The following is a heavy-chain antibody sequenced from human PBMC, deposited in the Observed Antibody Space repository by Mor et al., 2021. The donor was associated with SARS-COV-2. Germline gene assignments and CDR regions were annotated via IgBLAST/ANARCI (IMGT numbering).Heavy chain of an antibody. CDR3: ASQYCTGGVCYNGLWYFDL. V-gene: IGHV3-53*01. J-gene: IGHJ2*01. D-gene: IGHD2-8*02. Sequence: VSVIYSGGSTYYADSVKGRFTISRDNSKNTLYLQMNSLRAEDTAVYYCASQYCTGGVCYNGLWYFDLWGRGTLVTVSS. CDR2: IYSGGST.